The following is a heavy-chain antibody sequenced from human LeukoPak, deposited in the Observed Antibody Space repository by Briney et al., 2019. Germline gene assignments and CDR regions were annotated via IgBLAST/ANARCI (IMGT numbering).Heavy chain of an antibody. V-gene: IGHV3-23*01. Sequence: GGSLRLSCAASGFAFSSYAMSWVRQAPGKGLEWVSAISGSGGSTYYADSVKGRFTISRDNSKNTLYLQMNSLRAEDTAVYYCAKLPPPSIVVVPAALGDYWGQGTLVTVSS. CDR3: AKLPPPSIVVVPAALGDY. CDR2: ISGSGGST. CDR1: GFAFSSYA. J-gene: IGHJ4*02. D-gene: IGHD2-2*01.